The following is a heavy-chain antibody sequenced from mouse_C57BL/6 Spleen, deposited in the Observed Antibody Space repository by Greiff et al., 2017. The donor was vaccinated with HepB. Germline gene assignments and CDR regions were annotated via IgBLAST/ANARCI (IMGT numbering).Heavy chain of an antibody. J-gene: IGHJ3*01. Sequence: VQLQQSGPELVKPGASVKISCKASGYTFTDYYMNWVKQSHGKSLEWIGDINPNNGGTSYNQKFKGKATLTVDKSSSTAYMELSSLTSEDSAVYYCVSGLSYWGQGTLVTVSA. CDR3: VSGLSY. V-gene: IGHV1-26*01. CDR1: GYTFTDYY. CDR2: INPNNGGT.